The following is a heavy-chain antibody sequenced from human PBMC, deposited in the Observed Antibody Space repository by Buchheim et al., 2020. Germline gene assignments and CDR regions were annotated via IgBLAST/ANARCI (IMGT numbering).Heavy chain of an antibody. CDR3: ARHVRGYSYSPNSDY. J-gene: IGHJ4*02. Sequence: EVQLVQSGAEVKKPGESLRISCKASGYSFINYWIIWVRQMPGKGLEWMGRIDPSDSYTGYSPSFQGHVTISTDKSISTAYPQWNSLKASDTAVYYCARHVRGYSYSPNSDYWGQGTL. V-gene: IGHV5-10-1*01. CDR1: GYSFINYW. D-gene: IGHD5-18*01. CDR2: IDPSDSYT.